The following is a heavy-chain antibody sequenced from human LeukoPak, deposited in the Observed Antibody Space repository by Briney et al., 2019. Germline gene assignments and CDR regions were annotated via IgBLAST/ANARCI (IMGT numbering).Heavy chain of an antibody. D-gene: IGHD5-18*01. J-gene: IGHJ4*02. CDR2: INHSGST. V-gene: IGHV4-34*01. Sequence: PSETLSLTCAVYGGSFSGYYWSWIRQPPGKGLEWIGEINHSGSTYYNPSLKSRVTISVDTSKNQFSLKLSSVTAADTAVYYCARAWIHLGFDYWGQGTLVTVSS. CDR3: ARAWIHLGFDY. CDR1: GGSFSGYY.